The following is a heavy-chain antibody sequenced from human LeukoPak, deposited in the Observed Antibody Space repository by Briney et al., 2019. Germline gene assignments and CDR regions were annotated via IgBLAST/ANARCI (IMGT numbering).Heavy chain of an antibody. CDR3: ARETRTYYYDRSGYYRSDALDI. Sequence: GASVKVSFMASGGTLNYYGITWVRQAPGQGLEWMGRIIPMLGIRNYAQRFQGRVTITADKSTSTAYMEVSSLRSEDTAVYYCARETRTYYYDRSGYYRSDALDIWGQGTMVTVSS. CDR1: GGTLNYYG. D-gene: IGHD3-22*01. V-gene: IGHV1-69*04. CDR2: IIPMLGIR. J-gene: IGHJ3*02.